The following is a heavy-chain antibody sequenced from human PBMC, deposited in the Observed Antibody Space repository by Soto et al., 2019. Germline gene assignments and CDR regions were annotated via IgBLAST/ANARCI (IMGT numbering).Heavy chain of an antibody. CDR3: ARGNHRWLQLWYFDL. J-gene: IGHJ2*01. Sequence: QVQLVQSGAEVKKPGSSVTVSCKASGGTFSSYTISWVRQAPGQGLEWMGGIIPIFGTANYAQKFQGRVTITADESTSAALMELRSPRSEATAVYYCARGNHRWLQLWYFDLWGRGTLVTVSS. V-gene: IGHV1-69*12. CDR2: IIPIFGTA. CDR1: GGTFSSYT. D-gene: IGHD5-12*01.